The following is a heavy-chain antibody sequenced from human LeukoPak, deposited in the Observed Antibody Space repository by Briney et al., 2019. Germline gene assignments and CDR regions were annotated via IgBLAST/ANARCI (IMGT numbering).Heavy chain of an antibody. J-gene: IGHJ5*02. CDR2: ISAYNGNT. CDR3: ARGITYYYDSSGLSGYNWFDP. CDR1: GYTFTSYG. V-gene: IGHV1-18*01. D-gene: IGHD3-22*01. Sequence: GASVKVSCKASGYTFTSYGISWVRQAPGQGLEWMGWISAYNGNTNYAQKFQGRVTMTRDTSISTAYMELSRLRSDDTAVYYCARGITYYYDSSGLSGYNWFDPWGQGTLVTVSS.